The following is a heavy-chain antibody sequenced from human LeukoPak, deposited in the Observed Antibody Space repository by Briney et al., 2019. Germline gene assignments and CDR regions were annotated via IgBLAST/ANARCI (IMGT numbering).Heavy chain of an antibody. V-gene: IGHV4-61*01. CDR2: IYYSGST. J-gene: IGHJ4*02. CDR3: ARVGDYSNFYFDY. CDR1: GGPVSSGSYY. Sequence: SETLSLTCTVSGGPVSSGSYYWSWIRQPPGKGLEWIGYIYYSGSTNYNPSLKSRVTISVDTSKNQFSLKLSSVTAADTAVYYCARVGDYSNFYFDYWGQGTLVTVSS. D-gene: IGHD4-11*01.